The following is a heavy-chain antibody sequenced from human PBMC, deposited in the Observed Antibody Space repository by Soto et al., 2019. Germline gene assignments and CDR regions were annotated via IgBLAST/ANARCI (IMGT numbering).Heavy chain of an antibody. D-gene: IGHD1-7*01. Sequence: SQTLSLTCAISGESVSGNSAAWNWIRQSPSRGLEWLGRTYYRSKWYNEYAVSVKSRITINPDTSKNQFSLHLNSVTPEDTAMYYCARDNWNSGGMDVWGHGTTVTVSS. CDR2: TYYRSKWYN. J-gene: IGHJ6*02. CDR3: ARDNWNSGGMDV. CDR1: GESVSGNSAA. V-gene: IGHV6-1*01.